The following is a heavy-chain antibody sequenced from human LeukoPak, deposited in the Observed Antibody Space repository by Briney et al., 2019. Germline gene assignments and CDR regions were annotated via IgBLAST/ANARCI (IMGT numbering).Heavy chain of an antibody. CDR3: ARGAGGDYYDSSGYYV. CDR1: GGSISSGDYY. CDR2: IYYSGST. J-gene: IGHJ4*02. D-gene: IGHD3-22*01. Sequence: SETLSLTCTVSGGSISSGDYYWSRIRQPPGKGLEWIGYIYYSGSTYYNPSLKSRVTISVDTSKNQFSLKLSSVTAADTAVYYCARGAGGDYYDSSGYYVWGQGTLVTVSS. V-gene: IGHV4-30-4*01.